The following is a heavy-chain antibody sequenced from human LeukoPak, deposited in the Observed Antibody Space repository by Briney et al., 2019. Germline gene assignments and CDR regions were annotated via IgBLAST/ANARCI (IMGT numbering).Heavy chain of an antibody. Sequence: GASVKVSCKASGGTFSSYAISWVRQAPGQGLEWMGRIIPILGIANYAQKFQGRVTITADKSTSTAYMELSSLRSEDTAVYYCARSYYDILTGYPNGYYYYGMDVWGQGTTVTVSS. CDR2: IIPILGIA. V-gene: IGHV1-69*04. CDR3: ARSYYDILTGYPNGYYYYGMDV. CDR1: GGTFSSYA. D-gene: IGHD3-9*01. J-gene: IGHJ6*02.